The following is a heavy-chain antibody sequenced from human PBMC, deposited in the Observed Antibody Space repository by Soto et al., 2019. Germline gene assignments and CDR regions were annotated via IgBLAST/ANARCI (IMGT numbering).Heavy chain of an antibody. D-gene: IGHD6-19*01. V-gene: IGHV1-69*13. J-gene: IGHJ4*02. Sequence: ASVKVSCKASGYTFTSYAISWVRQAPGQGLEWMGWIIPIFGTANYAQKLQGRVTITADESTSTAYMELSSLRSEDTAVYYCAGAGYSSGWNNFDYWGQGTLVTVSS. CDR1: GYTFTSYA. CDR3: AGAGYSSGWNNFDY. CDR2: IIPIFGTA.